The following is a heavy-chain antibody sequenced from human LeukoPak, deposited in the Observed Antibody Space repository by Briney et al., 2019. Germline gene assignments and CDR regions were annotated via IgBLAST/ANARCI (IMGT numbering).Heavy chain of an antibody. CDR3: AREYSSSSWEC. V-gene: IGHV1-69*04. CDR1: GGTFSSYT. CDR2: IIPILGIA. D-gene: IGHD6-6*01. Sequence: SVKVSCKASGGTFSSYTISWVRQAPGQGLEWMGRIIPILGIANYAQKFQGRVTITADKSTSTAYMELSSLRSEDTAVYCCAREYSSSSWECWGQGTLVTVSS. J-gene: IGHJ4*02.